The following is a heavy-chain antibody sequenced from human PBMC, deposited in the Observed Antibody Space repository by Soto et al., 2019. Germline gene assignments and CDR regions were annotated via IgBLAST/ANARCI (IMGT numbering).Heavy chain of an antibody. V-gene: IGHV3-21*01. CDR1: GFTFSSYS. CDR2: ISSSSSYI. J-gene: IGHJ6*02. CDR3: ASYAIRSYYGMDV. Sequence: LRLSCAASGFTFSSYSMNWVRQAPGKGLEWVSSISSSSSYIYYADSVKGRFTISRDNAKNSLYLQMNSLRAEDTAVYYCASYAIRSYYGMDVWGQGTTVTVSS. D-gene: IGHD2-8*01.